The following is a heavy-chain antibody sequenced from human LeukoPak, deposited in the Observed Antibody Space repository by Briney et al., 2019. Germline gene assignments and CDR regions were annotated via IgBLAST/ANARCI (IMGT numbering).Heavy chain of an antibody. CDR1: GGSFSGYY. J-gene: IGHJ4*02. Sequence: SETLSLTCAVYGGSFSGYYWSWIRQPPGKGLEWIGEINHSGSTNYNPSLKSRVTISVDTSKNQFSLKLSSVTAADTAVYYCTRGLTSGWYFPYYFDYWGQGTLVIVSS. D-gene: IGHD6-19*01. CDR3: TRGLTSGWYFPYYFDY. V-gene: IGHV4-34*01. CDR2: INHSGST.